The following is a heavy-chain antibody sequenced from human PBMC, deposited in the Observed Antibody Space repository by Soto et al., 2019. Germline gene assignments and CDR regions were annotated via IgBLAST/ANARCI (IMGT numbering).Heavy chain of an antibody. CDR1: GDSIDSGGSY. Sequence: QVQLQESGPGLVRPSQTLSLTCNVSGDSIDSGGSYWSWIRQRPGKGLEWIGYIYYTGSSYYNPSLKSRLTLSLDTSNTQFSLQLRSVTAADTAVYYCARARQLGPSSGRLDFWGLGTLVTVSS. CDR2: IYYTGSS. CDR3: ARARQLGPSSGRLDF. D-gene: IGHD6-6*01. J-gene: IGHJ4*02. V-gene: IGHV4-31*03.